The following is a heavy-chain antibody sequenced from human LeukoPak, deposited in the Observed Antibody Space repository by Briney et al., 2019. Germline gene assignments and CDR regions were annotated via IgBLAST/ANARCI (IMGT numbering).Heavy chain of an antibody. CDR2: IYYSGST. D-gene: IGHD3-3*01. V-gene: IGHV4-61*08. CDR1: GGSISSGGYY. CDR3: ARYWSGPITGYFDY. Sequence: SETLSLTCTVSGGSISSGGYYWNWIRQPPGKGLEWIGYIYYSGSTNYNPSLKSRVTISVDTSKNQFSLKLSSVTAADTAVYYCARYWSGPITGYFDYWGQGTLVTVSS. J-gene: IGHJ4*02.